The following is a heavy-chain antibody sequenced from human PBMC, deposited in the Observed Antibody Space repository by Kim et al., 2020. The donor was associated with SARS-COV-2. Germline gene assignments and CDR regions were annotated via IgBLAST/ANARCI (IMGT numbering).Heavy chain of an antibody. Sequence: GRFTISRDNAKNSLYLQMNSLRAEDTALYYCAKAPPGYSSSWYQLAYFDYWGQGTLVTVSS. D-gene: IGHD6-13*01. V-gene: IGHV3-9*01. J-gene: IGHJ4*02. CDR3: AKAPPGYSSSWYQLAYFDY.